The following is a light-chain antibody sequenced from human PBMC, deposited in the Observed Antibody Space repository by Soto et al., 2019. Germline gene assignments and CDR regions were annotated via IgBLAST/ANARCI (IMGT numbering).Light chain of an antibody. Sequence: QSALTQPPSASGSPGQTVTISCTGTSSDVGGYNYVSWYQQHPGKAPKHMIYEVSKRPSGVPDRVSGSKSGNTASLTVSGLQAEDEADYYCSSYAGSNNLVIGGGTKLTVL. CDR3: SSYAGSNNLV. CDR1: SSDVGGYNY. J-gene: IGLJ2*01. CDR2: EVS. V-gene: IGLV2-8*01.